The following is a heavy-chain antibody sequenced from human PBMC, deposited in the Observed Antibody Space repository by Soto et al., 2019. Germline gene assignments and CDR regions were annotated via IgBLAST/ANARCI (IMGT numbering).Heavy chain of an antibody. CDR1: NFAFTDAY. V-gene: IGHV3-15*07. Sequence: PGGSLRLSCAASNFAFTDAYMNWVRQTPGKGLEWVGRIKSKADGETTDYAAPVEGRFTVSRDDSKNTLYLHISSLKTEDTAVYFCTHDKGPAGQKYFFDNWGHGTLVTVS. J-gene: IGHJ4*01. CDR2: IKSKADGETT. CDR3: THDKGPAGQKYFFDN. D-gene: IGHD3-22*01.